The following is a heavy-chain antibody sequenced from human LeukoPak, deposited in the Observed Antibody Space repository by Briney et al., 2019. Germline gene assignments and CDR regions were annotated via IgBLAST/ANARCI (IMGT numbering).Heavy chain of an antibody. CDR1: GLTFRSFW. J-gene: IGHJ4*02. V-gene: IGHV3-7*01. Sequence: GGSQRLSCAVSGLTFRSFWMSWVRQAPGKGLEWVANINQDGSEKYFVDSVRGRFTISRNNSKNSLHLEMNTLGAEDTALYYCARERDGRFFDYWGQGTLVTVSS. CDR2: INQDGSEK. CDR3: ARERDGRFFDY. D-gene: IGHD5-24*01.